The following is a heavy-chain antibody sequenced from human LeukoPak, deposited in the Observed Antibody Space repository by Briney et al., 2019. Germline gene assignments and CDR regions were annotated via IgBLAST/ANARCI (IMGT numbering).Heavy chain of an antibody. CDR1: GFTFSSYA. CDR3: AREEALAAAGDDAFDI. CDR2: ISYDGSNK. J-gene: IGHJ3*02. D-gene: IGHD6-13*01. V-gene: IGHV3-30-3*01. Sequence: GGSLRLSCAASGFTFSSYAMHWVRQAPGKGLEWVAVISYDGSNKYYADSVKGRFTISRDNSKNTLYLQMNSLRAEDTAVYYCAREEALAAAGDDAFDIWGQGTMVTVSS.